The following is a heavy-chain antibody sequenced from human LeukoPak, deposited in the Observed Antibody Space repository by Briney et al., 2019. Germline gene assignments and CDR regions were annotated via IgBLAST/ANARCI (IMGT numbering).Heavy chain of an antibody. CDR2: ISSSSSYI. CDR3: ARDRSYSSSWITDAFDI. D-gene: IGHD6-13*01. Sequence: GGSLRLSCAASGFTFSSYSMNWVRQAPGKGLEWVSSISSSSSYIYYADSVKGRFTISRDNAKNSLYLQMNSLRAEDTAVYYCARDRSYSSSWITDAFDIWGQGTMVTVSS. J-gene: IGHJ3*02. V-gene: IGHV3-21*01. CDR1: GFTFSSYS.